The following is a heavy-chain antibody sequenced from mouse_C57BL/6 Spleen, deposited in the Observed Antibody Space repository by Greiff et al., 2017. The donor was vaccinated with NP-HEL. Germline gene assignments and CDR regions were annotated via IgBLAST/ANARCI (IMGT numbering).Heavy chain of an antibody. CDR1: GFSLTSYA. J-gene: IGHJ4*01. CDR2: IWTGGGT. Sequence: VQVVESGPGLVAPSQRLSITCTVSGFSLTSYAISWVRQPPGKGLEWLGVIWTGGGTNYNSALKSRLSISKDNSKSQVFLKMNSLQTDDTARYYCARNRAAQALYYAMDYWGQGTSVTVSS. V-gene: IGHV2-9-1*01. CDR3: ARNRAAQALYYAMDY. D-gene: IGHD3-2*02.